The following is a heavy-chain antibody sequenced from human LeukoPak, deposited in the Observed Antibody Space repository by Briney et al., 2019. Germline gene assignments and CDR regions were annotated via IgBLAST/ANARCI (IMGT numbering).Heavy chain of an antibody. V-gene: IGHV3-7*03. CDR2: IKQDGSEK. J-gene: IGHJ4*02. D-gene: IGHD3-22*01. CDR3: AKDGYIPSDPPMIVVVHPHY. CDR1: GLTFSSYW. Sequence: PGGSLRLSCAASGLTFSSYWMSWVRQAPGKGLEWVANIKQDGSEKYYVDSVKGRFTISRDNAKNSLYLQMNSLRAEDTAVYYCAKDGYIPSDPPMIVVVHPHYWGQGTLVTVSS.